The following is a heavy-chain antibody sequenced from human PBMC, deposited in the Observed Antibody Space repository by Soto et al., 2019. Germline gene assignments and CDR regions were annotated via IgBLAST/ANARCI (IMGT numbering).Heavy chain of an antibody. CDR3: ARDLNGYGDIDK. CDR2: VYYSGTT. V-gene: IGHV4-31*03. CDR1: GGSISSGGYY. J-gene: IGHJ4*02. D-gene: IGHD2-21*02. Sequence: SETLSLTCTVSGGSISSGGYYWSWIRQYPGKGLEWIGYVYYSGTTYYNPSLQSRVTMSVDTSKNQFSLKLSSVTAADTAGFYCARDLNGYGDIDKWGQGTLVTVS.